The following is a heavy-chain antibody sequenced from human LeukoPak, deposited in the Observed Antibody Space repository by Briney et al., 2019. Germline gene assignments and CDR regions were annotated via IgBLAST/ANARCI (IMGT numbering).Heavy chain of an antibody. V-gene: IGHV1-8*03. CDR3: ARADSPGASFHY. Sequence: GSVKVSCKASGGTFSSYAISWVRQAPGQGLEWMAYMNPNSGNTVFAQNFRDRLTITRSTSMSTAYMELTSLRSQDTAVYYCARADSPGASFHYWGQGTLVTVSS. CDR1: GGTFSSYA. J-gene: IGHJ4*02. D-gene: IGHD1-26*01. CDR2: MNPNSGNT.